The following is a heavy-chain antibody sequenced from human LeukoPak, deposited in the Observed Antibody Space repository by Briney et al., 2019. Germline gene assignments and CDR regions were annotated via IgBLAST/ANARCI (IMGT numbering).Heavy chain of an antibody. CDR2: INPNDGDT. V-gene: IGHV1-2*02. D-gene: IGHD2-2*01. CDR1: GYTFTDYY. CDR3: ARANFPYCSSTSCLFDY. Sequence: GASVKVSCKASGYTFTDYYMHWVRQAPGQGFEWMGWINPNDGDTYYAQKFQGRVTMTRDTSISTAHMEVSRLRSDDTAVYYCARANFPYCSSTSCLFDYRGQGTLVTVSS. J-gene: IGHJ4*02.